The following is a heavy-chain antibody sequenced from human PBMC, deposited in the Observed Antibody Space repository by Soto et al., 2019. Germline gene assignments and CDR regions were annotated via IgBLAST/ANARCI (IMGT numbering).Heavy chain of an antibody. J-gene: IGHJ5*02. V-gene: IGHV3-11*05. D-gene: IGHD6-13*01. CDR3: ARDIAAAGGFDP. CDR2: ISSSSSYT. Sequence: QVQLVESGGGLVKPGGSLRLSCAASGFTFSDYYMSWIRQAPGKGLEWVSYISSSSSYTNYADSVKGRFTNSRDNAKKSVYLQMNSLRGEDTAVYYCARDIAAAGGFDPWGQGTLVTVSS. CDR1: GFTFSDYY.